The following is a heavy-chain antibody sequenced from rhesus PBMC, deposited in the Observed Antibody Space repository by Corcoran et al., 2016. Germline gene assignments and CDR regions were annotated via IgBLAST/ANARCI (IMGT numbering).Heavy chain of an antibody. Sequence: QLQLQESGPGLVKPSETLSLTCAVSGGSISSNSWSWLRQPPGKGLEWIGRISGSGGNTDYNPSLKSRVTISKNKSKNQFSLKLSSGTAADTAVYYCAKGQYNNFESYFDYWGQGVLVTVSS. CDR3: AKGQYNNFESYFDY. CDR1: GGSISSNS. V-gene: IGHV4-173*01. J-gene: IGHJ4*01. CDR2: ISGSGGNT. D-gene: IGHD4-23*01.